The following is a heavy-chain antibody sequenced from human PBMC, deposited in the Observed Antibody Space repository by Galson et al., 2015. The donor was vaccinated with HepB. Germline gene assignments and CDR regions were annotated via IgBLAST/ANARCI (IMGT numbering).Heavy chain of an antibody. CDR1: GVTFSNAG. V-gene: IGHV3-30*18. J-gene: IGHJ5*02. CDR2: ISPDGNNK. Sequence: SLRLSCAASGVTFSNAGMHWVRQAPGKGLEWVASISPDGNNKLYVDSVKGRFTIPRDNSKNTPFLQMNSLTGEDTAVYYCAKGPYSNILLSGGWFDPWGQGTLVTVSS. CDR3: AKGPYSNILLSGGWFDP. D-gene: IGHD4-11*01.